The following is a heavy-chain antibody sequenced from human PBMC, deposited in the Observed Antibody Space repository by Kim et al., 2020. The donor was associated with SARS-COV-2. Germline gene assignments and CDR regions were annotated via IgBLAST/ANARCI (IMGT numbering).Heavy chain of an antibody. CDR3: AREPGIAAAGTPLYFDY. V-gene: IGHV4-31*03. CDR1: GGSISSGGYY. J-gene: IGHJ4*02. CDR2: IYYSGST. D-gene: IGHD6-13*01. Sequence: SETLSLTCTVSGGSISSGGYYWSWIRQHPGKGLEWIGYIYYSGSTYYNPSLKSRVTISVDTSKNQFSLKLSSVTAADTAVYYCAREPGIAAAGTPLYFDYWGQGTLVTVSS.